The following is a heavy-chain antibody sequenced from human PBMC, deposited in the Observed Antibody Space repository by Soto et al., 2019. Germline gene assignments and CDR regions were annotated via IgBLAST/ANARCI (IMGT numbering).Heavy chain of an antibody. CDR3: AKGAGEMATAYGHFDP. CDR2: ISGSGGST. V-gene: IGHV3-23*01. J-gene: IGHJ5*02. Sequence: EVQLLESGGGLVQPGGSLRLSCAASGFTVTTYAMSWVHQAPGKGLEWVSAISGSGGSTYYADSVKGRFTISRDTSQNTVYLQMNSRRAAGTAVYYCAKGAGEMATAYGHFDPWGQGTLVTVSS. CDR1: GFTVTTYA. D-gene: IGHD5-18*01.